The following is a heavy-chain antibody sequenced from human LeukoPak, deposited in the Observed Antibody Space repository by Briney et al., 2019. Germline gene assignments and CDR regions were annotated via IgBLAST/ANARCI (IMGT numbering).Heavy chain of an antibody. V-gene: IGHV3-21*01. CDR3: ASEMATTDYFDY. CDR2: ISSSSYI. Sequence: GGSLRLSCAASGFTFSSYSMNWVRQAPGKGLEWVSSISSSSYIYYADSVKGRFTISRDNAKNSLYLQMNSLRAEDTAVYYCASEMATTDYFDYWGQGTLVTVSS. CDR1: GFTFSSYS. D-gene: IGHD5-24*01. J-gene: IGHJ4*02.